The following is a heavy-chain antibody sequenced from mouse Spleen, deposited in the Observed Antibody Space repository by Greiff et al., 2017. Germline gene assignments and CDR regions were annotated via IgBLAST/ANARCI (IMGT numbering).Heavy chain of an antibody. CDR1: GYTFTSYY. CDR3: TRADGNYGDY. CDR2: INPSNGGT. D-gene: IGHD2-1*01. J-gene: IGHJ2*01. V-gene: IGHV1S81*02. Sequence: QVQLQQSGAELVKPGASVKLSCKASGYTFTSYYMYWVKQRPGQGLEWIGGINPSNGGTNFNEKFKSKATLTVDKSSSTAYMQLSSLTSEDSAVYYCTRADGNYGDYWGQGTTLTVSS.